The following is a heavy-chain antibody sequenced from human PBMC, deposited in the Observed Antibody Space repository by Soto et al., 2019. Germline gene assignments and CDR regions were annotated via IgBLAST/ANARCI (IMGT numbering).Heavy chain of an antibody. CDR3: AKGNRYGSGSPTDY. D-gene: IGHD3-10*01. Sequence: EVQLVESGGGLVQPGRSLRLSCAASGFTFDDYAMHWVRQAPGKDLEWVSGISWNSGSIGYADSVKGRFTISRDNAKNSLYLQMNSLRAEDTALYYCAKGNRYGSGSPTDYWGQGTLVTVSS. CDR1: GFTFDDYA. V-gene: IGHV3-9*01. CDR2: ISWNSGSI. J-gene: IGHJ4*02.